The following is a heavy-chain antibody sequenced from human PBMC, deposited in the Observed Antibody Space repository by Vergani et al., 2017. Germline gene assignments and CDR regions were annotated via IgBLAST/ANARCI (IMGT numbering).Heavy chain of an antibody. Sequence: EVQVVESGGGLVQPGGSLRLSCAASGFIFSDHYMDWVRQAPGKGLEWVGRIRNKANDYTTQYAASVKGRFTISRDDSKSYLYLQMNSLQTEDTAVYYFAKVGRSEVAGTFGAFDIWGQGTMVTVSS. V-gene: IGHV3-72*01. CDR1: GFIFSDHY. CDR3: AKVGRSEVAGTFGAFDI. CDR2: IRNKANDYTT. D-gene: IGHD6-19*01. J-gene: IGHJ3*02.